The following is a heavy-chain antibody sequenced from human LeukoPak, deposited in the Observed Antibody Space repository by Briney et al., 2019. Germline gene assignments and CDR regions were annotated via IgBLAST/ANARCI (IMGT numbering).Heavy chain of an antibody. D-gene: IGHD6-19*01. CDR3: FGSYSSGY. J-gene: IGHJ4*02. V-gene: IGHV3-30-3*01. CDR2: ISYDGSNK. CDR1: GFTFSSYA. Sequence: GGSLRLSCAASGFTFSSYAMHWVRQAPGKGLEWVAVISYDGSNKYYADSVKGRFTTSRDNSKNTLYLQMNSLRAEDTAVYYCFGSYSSGYWGQGTLVTVSS.